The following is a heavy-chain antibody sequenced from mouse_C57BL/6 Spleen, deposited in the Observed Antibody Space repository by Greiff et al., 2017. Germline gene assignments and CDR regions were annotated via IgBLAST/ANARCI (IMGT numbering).Heavy chain of an antibody. Sequence: VQLQQPGAELVRPGSSVKLSCKASGYTFTSYWMHWVKQRPIQGLEWIGNIYPSDSETHYNQKFKDKATLTVDKSSSTAYMQLSSLASDDSAVXYCATMDYWGQGTSVTVSS. CDR3: ATMDY. J-gene: IGHJ4*01. V-gene: IGHV1-52*01. CDR1: GYTFTSYW. CDR2: IYPSDSET.